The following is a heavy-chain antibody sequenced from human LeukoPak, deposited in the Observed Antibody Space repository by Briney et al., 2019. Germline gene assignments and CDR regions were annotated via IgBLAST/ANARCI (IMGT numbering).Heavy chain of an antibody. Sequence: ASVKVSCKASGGTFISYAISWVRQAPGQGLEWMGRIIPILGIANYAQKFQGRVTITADKSTSTAYMELSSLRSEDTAVYYCARESLYSSGWSYAFDIWGQGTMVTVSS. CDR2: IIPILGIA. CDR1: GGTFISYA. V-gene: IGHV1-69*04. D-gene: IGHD6-19*01. J-gene: IGHJ3*02. CDR3: ARESLYSSGWSYAFDI.